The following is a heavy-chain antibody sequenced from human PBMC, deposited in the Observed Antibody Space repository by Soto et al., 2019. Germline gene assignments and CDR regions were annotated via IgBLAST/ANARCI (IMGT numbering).Heavy chain of an antibody. D-gene: IGHD1-26*01. CDR3: ARGGSTFLLTYSSSLDF. CDR1: GGSISSYY. Sequence: QVQLQESGPGLVKPSETLSLTCTVSGGSISSYYWSWIRQPPGKGLEWIGYIYYSGSTNYNPSLKSRVTIQLDTSKTKSSRRLSSVPVPEPALNYWARGGSTFLLTYSSSLDFWVKGPPFPVSS. J-gene: IGHJ6*03. V-gene: IGHV4-59*01. CDR2: IYYSGST.